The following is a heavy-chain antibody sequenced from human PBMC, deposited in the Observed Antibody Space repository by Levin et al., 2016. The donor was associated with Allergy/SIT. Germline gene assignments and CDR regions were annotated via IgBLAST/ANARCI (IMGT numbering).Heavy chain of an antibody. V-gene: IGHV4-31*02. CDR3: ARVIRYDSSGYYEEFDY. D-gene: IGHD3-22*01. Sequence: RQAPGKGLEWIGYIYYSGSTYYNPSLKSRVTISVDTSKNQFSLKLSSVTAADTAVYYCARVIRYDSSGYYEEFDYWGQGTLVTVSS. J-gene: IGHJ4*02. CDR2: IYYSGST.